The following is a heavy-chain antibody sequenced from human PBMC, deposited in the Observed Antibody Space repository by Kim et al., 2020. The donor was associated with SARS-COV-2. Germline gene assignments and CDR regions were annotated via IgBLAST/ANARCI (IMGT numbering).Heavy chain of an antibody. V-gene: IGHV1-69*13. CDR1: GGTFSSYA. CDR2: IIPIFGTA. Sequence: SVKVSCKASGGTFSSYAISWVRQAPGQGLEWMGGIIPIFGTANYAQKFQGRVTITADESTSTAYMELSSLRSEDTAVYYCAREQSGLDYGGNRHWFDPWGQGTLVTVSS. CDR3: AREQSGLDYGGNRHWFDP. J-gene: IGHJ5*02. D-gene: IGHD4-17*01.